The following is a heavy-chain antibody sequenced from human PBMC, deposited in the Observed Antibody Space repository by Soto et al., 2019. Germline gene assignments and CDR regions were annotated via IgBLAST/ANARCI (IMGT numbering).Heavy chain of an antibody. CDR1: RFTFSTYE. J-gene: IGHJ4*02. D-gene: IGHD2-2*01. CDR2: ISSSGYTV. Sequence: GGSLRLSCAASRFTFSTYEMNWVRQAPGKGLKGVSYISSSGYTVYYADSVKGRFTISRGNTRNSLCLQMTSLRDEDTALYYCVRYCSTTLCNGVATRSFDYWGQGTMVTVSS. V-gene: IGHV3-48*03. CDR3: VRYCSTTLCNGVATRSFDY.